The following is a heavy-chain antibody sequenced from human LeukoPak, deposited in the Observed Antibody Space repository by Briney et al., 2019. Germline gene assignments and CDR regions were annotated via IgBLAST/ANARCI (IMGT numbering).Heavy chain of an antibody. CDR3: ASQMSGTSVSY. D-gene: IGHD2-2*01. CDR1: GDSISRYY. V-gene: IGHV4-4*08. J-gene: IGHJ4*02. CDR2: INNSGGT. Sequence: SETLSLTCTVPGDSISRYYWSWIRQPPGKGLEWIGYINNSGGTSYNPSLKSRVTISLDTPKNQFSLKLNSVTTTDTAVYYCASQMSGTSVSYWGQGTLVTVSS.